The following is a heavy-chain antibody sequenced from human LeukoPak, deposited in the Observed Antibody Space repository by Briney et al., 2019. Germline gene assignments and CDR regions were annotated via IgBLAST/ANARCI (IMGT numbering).Heavy chain of an antibody. Sequence: GGSLRLSCAASGFTFSSYEMNWVRQAPGKGLEWVSYISSSGSTIYYADSVKGRFTISRDNAKNSPYLQMNSLRAEDTAVYYCARDPDITMVRGVVDGMDVWGQGTTVTVSS. D-gene: IGHD3-10*01. CDR2: ISSSGSTI. V-gene: IGHV3-48*03. CDR3: ARDPDITMVRGVVDGMDV. J-gene: IGHJ6*02. CDR1: GFTFSSYE.